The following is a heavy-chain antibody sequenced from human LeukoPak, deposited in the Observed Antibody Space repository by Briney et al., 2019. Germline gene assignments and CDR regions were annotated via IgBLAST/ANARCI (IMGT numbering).Heavy chain of an antibody. CDR2: IIPIFGTA. CDR1: GGTFSSYA. Sequence: SVKVSFRASGGTFSSYAISWVRQAPGQGLEWMGGIIPIFGTANYAQKFQGRVTITADKSTSTAYMELSSLRSEDTAVYYCAREGVPDAFDIWGQGTMVTVSS. V-gene: IGHV1-69*06. D-gene: IGHD3-10*01. J-gene: IGHJ3*02. CDR3: AREGVPDAFDI.